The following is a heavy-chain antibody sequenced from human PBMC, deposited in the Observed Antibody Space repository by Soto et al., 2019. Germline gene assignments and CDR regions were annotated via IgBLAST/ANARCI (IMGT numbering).Heavy chain of an antibody. J-gene: IGHJ6*02. CDR1: DFSLTTTGLG. Sequence: SGPTLVNPTQTLTLTCTFSDFSLTTTGLGVGWIRQPPGKALEWLVVVYWNEDRRYSPSLKNRLTITKDTSKNQVVLTLTNVDPEDTATYYCGHRRASYDYHGLDVWGQGITVTVSS. CDR3: GHRRASYDYHGLDV. CDR2: VYWNEDR. V-gene: IGHV2-5*01. D-gene: IGHD2-21*01.